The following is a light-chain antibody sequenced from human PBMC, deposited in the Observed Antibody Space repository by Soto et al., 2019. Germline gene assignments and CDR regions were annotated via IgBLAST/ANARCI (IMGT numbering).Light chain of an antibody. J-gene: IGKJ2*01. Sequence: AIQLTQSPSSLSASVGDRVTITCRASQGISSALAWYQQNPGKAPKLLIYDASSLESGVPTRFSGSGSGTDFTLTISSLQPEDFATYYCQQFNSYPLYTFGQRTKLEIK. CDR3: QQFNSYPLYT. CDR1: QGISSA. V-gene: IGKV1-13*02. CDR2: DAS.